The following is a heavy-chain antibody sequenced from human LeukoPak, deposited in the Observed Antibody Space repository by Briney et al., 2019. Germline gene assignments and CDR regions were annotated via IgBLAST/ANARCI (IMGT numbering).Heavy chain of an antibody. CDR1: GGTFSSCA. V-gene: IGHV1-69*04. CDR3: ARVLTTYGMDV. J-gene: IGHJ6*02. D-gene: IGHD3-9*01. CDR2: IIPILGIA. Sequence: SVKVSCKASGGTFSSCAISWVRQAPGQGLEWMGRIIPILGIANYAQKFQGRVTITADKSTSTAYMELSSLRSEDTAVYYCARVLTTYGMDVWGQGTTVTVSS.